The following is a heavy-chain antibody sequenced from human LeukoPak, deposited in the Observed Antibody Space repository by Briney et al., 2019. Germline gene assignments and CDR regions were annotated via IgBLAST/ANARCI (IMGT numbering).Heavy chain of an antibody. D-gene: IGHD6-19*01. CDR1: GFTFSSYA. CDR2: ISGSGGST. Sequence: GGSLRLSCAASGFTFSSYAMSWVRQAPGKGLEWVSAISGSGGSTYYADSVKGRFTISRDNSKITLYLQMNSLRAEDTAVYYCAKSPEYSSGWYYFDYWGQGTLVTVSS. J-gene: IGHJ4*02. CDR3: AKSPEYSSGWYYFDY. V-gene: IGHV3-23*01.